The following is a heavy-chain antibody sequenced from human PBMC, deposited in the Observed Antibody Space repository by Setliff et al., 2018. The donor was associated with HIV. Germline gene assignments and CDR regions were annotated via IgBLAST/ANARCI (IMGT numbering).Heavy chain of an antibody. CDR2: ISYSGST. J-gene: IGHJ2*01. CDR3: ARNRIIVVTNSYYFDV. CDR1: GGSIKLGGYY. V-gene: IGHV4-31*03. D-gene: IGHD3-22*01. Sequence: SETLSLTCSVSGGSIKLGGYYWSWVRQPPGKGLEWIGSISYSGSTYSAPSLKSRVAMSVDTSKNQFSLKLTSVTAADTAVYYCARNRIIVVTNSYYFDVWGRGTLVTVSS.